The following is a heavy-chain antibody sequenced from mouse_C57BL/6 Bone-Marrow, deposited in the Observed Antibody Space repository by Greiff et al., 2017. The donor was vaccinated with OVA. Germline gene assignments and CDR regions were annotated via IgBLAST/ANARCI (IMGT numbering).Heavy chain of an antibody. CDR2: IYPSSGNT. D-gene: IGHD1-1*01. J-gene: IGHJ3*01. Sequence: QVQLQQSGAELARPGASVKLSCKASGYTFTSYGISWVKQRTGQGLEWIGEIYPSSGNTYYNEQFKGKATLTADKSSSTAYMELRSLTSEASAVFISERDRDYGSSLADWGEGPLVTVSA. CDR3: ERDRDYGSSLAD. V-gene: IGHV1-81*01. CDR1: GYTFTSYG.